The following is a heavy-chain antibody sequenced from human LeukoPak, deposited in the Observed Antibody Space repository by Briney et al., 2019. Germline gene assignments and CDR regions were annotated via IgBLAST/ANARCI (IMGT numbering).Heavy chain of an antibody. V-gene: IGHV4-34*01. Sequence: SETLSLTCAVYGGSFSGYYWSWIRQPPGKGLQWIGEINHSGSTNYNPSLESRVTISVDTSKNQFSLNLNSVTAADTSMYYCARPTIAAAGMLAFDIWGQGTMVTVSS. CDR3: ARPTIAAAGMLAFDI. D-gene: IGHD6-13*01. J-gene: IGHJ3*02. CDR1: GGSFSGYY. CDR2: INHSGST.